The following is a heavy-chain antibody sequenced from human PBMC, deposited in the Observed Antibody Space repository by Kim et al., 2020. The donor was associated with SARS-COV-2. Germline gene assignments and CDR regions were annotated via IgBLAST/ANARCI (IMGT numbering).Heavy chain of an antibody. CDR1: GFTFSSYG. CDR3: AKWGPKPYDRSGYYSSVGGMDV. D-gene: IGHD3-22*01. J-gene: IGHJ6*02. CDR2: IWYDGSNK. Sequence: GGSLRLSCAASGFTFSSYGMHWVRQAPGKGLEWVAVIWYDGSNKYYADSVKGRFNISRDNSKNTLYLQMNSLRAEDTAVYYCAKWGPKPYDRSGYYSSVGGMDVWGQGTTVTVSS. V-gene: IGHV3-33*06.